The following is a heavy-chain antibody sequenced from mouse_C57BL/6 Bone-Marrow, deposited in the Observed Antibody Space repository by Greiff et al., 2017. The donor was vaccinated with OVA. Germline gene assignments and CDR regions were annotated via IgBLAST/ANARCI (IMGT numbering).Heavy chain of an antibody. J-gene: IGHJ4*01. V-gene: IGHV1-59*01. CDR3: ARGYGSSYDYYAMDY. CDR1: GYTFTSYW. D-gene: IGHD1-1*01. CDR2: IDPSDSYT. Sequence: QVHVKQPGAELVRPGTSVKLSCKASGYTFTSYWMHWVKQRPGQGLEWIGVIDPSDSYTNYNQKFKGKATLTVDTSSSTAYMQLSSLTSEDSAVYYCARGYGSSYDYYAMDYWGQGTSVTVSS.